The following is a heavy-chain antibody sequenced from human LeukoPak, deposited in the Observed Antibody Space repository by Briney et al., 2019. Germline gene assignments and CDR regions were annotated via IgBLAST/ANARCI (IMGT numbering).Heavy chain of an antibody. J-gene: IGHJ2*01. CDR3: VRSGGYCGSTTCHVEYFDL. V-gene: IGHV4-59*08. CDR1: GGSISSYY. D-gene: IGHD2-2*01. CDR2: IYYSGST. Sequence: PPETLSLTCTVSGGSISSYYWSWIRQPPGKGLEWIGYIYYSGSTNYNPSLKSRVTIPVGTSKNQFSLKLRSVTAADTAVYYCVRSGGYCGSTTCHVEYFDLWGRGTLVTVSS.